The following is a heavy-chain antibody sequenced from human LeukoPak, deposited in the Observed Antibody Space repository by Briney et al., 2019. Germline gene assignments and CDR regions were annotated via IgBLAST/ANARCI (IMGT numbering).Heavy chain of an antibody. D-gene: IGHD3-16*02. V-gene: IGHV1-69*05. J-gene: IGHJ4*02. CDR1: GGTFSSYA. CDR2: IIPIFGTA. Sequence: SVKVSCKASGGTFSSYAISWVRQAPGQGLEWMGGIIPIFGTANYAQKFQGRVTITTDESTSTAYMELSSLRSEDTAVYYCARVNGYREQLGFDYWRQGTLVTVSS. CDR3: ARVNGYREQLGFDY.